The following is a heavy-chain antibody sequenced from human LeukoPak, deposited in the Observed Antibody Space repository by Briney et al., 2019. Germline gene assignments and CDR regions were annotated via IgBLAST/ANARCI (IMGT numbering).Heavy chain of an antibody. D-gene: IGHD6-13*01. CDR1: GGSISSSSYY. J-gene: IGHJ5*02. CDR2: IYTSGST. CDR3: AGELAAAGTPGWFDP. V-gene: IGHV4-61*02. Sequence: SETLSLTCTVSGGSISSSSYYWGWIRQPAGKGLEWIGRIYTSGSTNYNPSLKSRVTMSVDTSKNQFSLKLSSVTAADTAVYYCAGELAAAGTPGWFDPWGQGTLVTVSS.